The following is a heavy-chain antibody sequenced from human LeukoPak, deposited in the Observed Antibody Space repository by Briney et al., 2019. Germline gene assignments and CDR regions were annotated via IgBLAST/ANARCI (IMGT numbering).Heavy chain of an antibody. CDR2: FDPEDGET. D-gene: IGHD3-10*01. CDR3: ATGTNMVRGVIGNWFDP. J-gene: IGHJ5*02. V-gene: IGHV1-24*01. Sequence: ASVKVSCKVSGYTLTELSMHWVRQAPGKGLEWMGGFDPEDGETIYAQKFQGRVTMTEDTSTDTAYMVLSSLRSEDTAVYYCATGTNMVRGVIGNWFDPWGQGTLVTVSS. CDR1: GYTLTELS.